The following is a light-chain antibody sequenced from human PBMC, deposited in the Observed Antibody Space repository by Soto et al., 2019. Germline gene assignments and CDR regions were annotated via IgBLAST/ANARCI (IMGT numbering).Light chain of an antibody. Sequence: EMAMTQSPSTLSVSQGERAILSCRASQNVYNNLAWYQQKPGQAPRLLIFGASNRATGIPARFSGSGSGTDFTLTINSLEPDDFAVYYCQQRDSWPITFGQGTRLEI. CDR3: QQRDSWPIT. CDR1: QNVYNN. CDR2: GAS. J-gene: IGKJ5*01. V-gene: IGKV3D-15*01.